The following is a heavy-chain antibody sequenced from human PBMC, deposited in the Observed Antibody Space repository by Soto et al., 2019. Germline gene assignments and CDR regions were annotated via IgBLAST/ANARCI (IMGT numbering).Heavy chain of an antibody. J-gene: IGHJ4*02. D-gene: IGHD5-12*01. V-gene: IGHV6-1*01. Sequence: SQTLSLTCVISGDRVSSNGWNWIRQSPSRGLEWLGRTYYSSKWYNDYAVSVKSRITINPDTSKNQFSLQLNSVTPEDTAVYYCTRGWLRQGFDYWGQGTLVTVSS. CDR2: TYYSSKWYN. CDR3: TRGWLRQGFDY. CDR1: GDRVSSNG.